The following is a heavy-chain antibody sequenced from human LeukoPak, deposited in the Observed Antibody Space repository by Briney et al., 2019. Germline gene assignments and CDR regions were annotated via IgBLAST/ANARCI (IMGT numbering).Heavy chain of an antibody. Sequence: SETLSLTCTVSGGSISSSNYYWGWIRQPPGKGLEWIGSIDYSGSTYYNPSLKSRVTISVDTSKNQFSLNLSSVTAADTAVYYCARTITVIKRYFDFWGQGTLVTVSS. CDR2: IDYSGST. D-gene: IGHD3-22*01. CDR1: GGSISSSNYY. V-gene: IGHV4-39*01. J-gene: IGHJ4*02. CDR3: ARTITVIKRYFDF.